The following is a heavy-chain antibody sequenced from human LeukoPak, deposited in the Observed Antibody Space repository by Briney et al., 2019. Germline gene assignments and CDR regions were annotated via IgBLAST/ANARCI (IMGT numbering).Heavy chain of an antibody. J-gene: IGHJ4*02. CDR2: ISAYNGNT. Sequence: GASVKVSCKASGYTFTSYGISWVRQAPGQGLEWMGWISAYNGNTNYAQKLQGRVTMTTDTSTSTAYMELRSLRSDDTAVYYCARSLGATVREYYFDYWGQGTLVTVSS. CDR3: ARSLGATVREYYFDY. D-gene: IGHD1-26*01. CDR1: GYTFTSYG. V-gene: IGHV1-18*01.